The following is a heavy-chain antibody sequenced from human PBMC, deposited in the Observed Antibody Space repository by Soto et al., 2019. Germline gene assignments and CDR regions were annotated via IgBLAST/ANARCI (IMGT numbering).Heavy chain of an antibody. D-gene: IGHD6-13*01. Sequence: GASVKVSCKASGYTFTGYYMHWVRQAPGQGLEWMGWINPNSGGTNYAQKLQGRVTMTRDTSTSTAYMELRSLRSDDTAVYYCARDSSSWSDIDYWGQGTLVTVSS. CDR1: GYTFTGYY. CDR3: ARDSSSWSDIDY. J-gene: IGHJ4*02. V-gene: IGHV1-2*02. CDR2: INPNSGGT.